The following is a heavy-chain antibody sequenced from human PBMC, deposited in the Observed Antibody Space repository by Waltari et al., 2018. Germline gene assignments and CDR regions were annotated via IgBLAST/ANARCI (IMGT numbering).Heavy chain of an antibody. CDR1: GGSFSGYY. CDR3: AMEVFSSSWHET. Sequence: QVQLQQWGAGLLKPSETLSLTCAVYGGSFSGYYWSWIRQPPGKGLEWIGEINHSGSTNYNPSLKSRVTISVDTSKNQFSLKLSSVTAADTAVYYCAMEVFSSSWHETWGQGTLVTVSS. CDR2: INHSGST. J-gene: IGHJ5*02. V-gene: IGHV4-34*01. D-gene: IGHD6-13*01.